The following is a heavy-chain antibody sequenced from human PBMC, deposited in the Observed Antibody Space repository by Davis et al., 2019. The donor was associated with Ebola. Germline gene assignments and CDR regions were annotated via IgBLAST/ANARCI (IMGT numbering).Heavy chain of an antibody. CDR1: GYTFTSYG. CDR2: ISAYNGNT. Sequence: ASVKVSCKASGYTFTSYGISWVRQAPGQGLEWMGWISAYNGNTNYAQKLQGRVTMTTDTSTSTAYTELRSLRSDDTAVYYCARLAVGDYYSSSWYYFDYWGQGTLVTVSS. V-gene: IGHV1-18*01. CDR3: ARLAVGDYYSSSWYYFDY. J-gene: IGHJ4*02. D-gene: IGHD6-13*01.